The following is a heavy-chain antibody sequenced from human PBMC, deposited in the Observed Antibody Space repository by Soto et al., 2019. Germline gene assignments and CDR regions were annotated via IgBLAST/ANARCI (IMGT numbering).Heavy chain of an antibody. J-gene: IGHJ4*02. CDR3: AKLNLFVSAAAGRGPFDY. Sequence: VQLLESGGGLVQPGGSLRLSCAASGFTFSNYAMSWVRQAQGKGLEWVSVVSGSGGNTYYADSVQGRFTISRDNSKNMLNLQMNSLRAEDTAVYYCAKLNLFVSAAAGRGPFDYWGQGTLVTVSS. CDR2: VSGSGGNT. CDR1: GFTFSNYA. D-gene: IGHD6-13*01. V-gene: IGHV3-23*01.